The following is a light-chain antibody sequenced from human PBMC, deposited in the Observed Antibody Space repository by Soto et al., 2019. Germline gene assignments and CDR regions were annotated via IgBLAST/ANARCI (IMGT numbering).Light chain of an antibody. CDR3: QQHANWPLT. Sequence: EIVLTQSPATLSLSPGERATLCCRASQSVGNNLAWYQQKPGQAPGLLIYEASTRATGIPARFSGSGSGTDFTITISSLEPEDFAVYYCQQHANWPLTFGGGTKVEIK. CDR2: EAS. J-gene: IGKJ4*01. CDR1: QSVGNN. V-gene: IGKV3-11*01.